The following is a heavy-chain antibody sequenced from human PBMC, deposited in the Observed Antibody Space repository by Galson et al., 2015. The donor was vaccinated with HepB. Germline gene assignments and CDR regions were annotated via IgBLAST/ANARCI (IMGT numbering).Heavy chain of an antibody. V-gene: IGHV3-11*01. D-gene: IGHD6-13*01. CDR2: ISGSDSTI. CDR1: GFTFSDYY. Sequence: SLRLSCAASGFTFSDYYMSWIRQAPGKGLEWISYISGSDSTIYYADSVKGRFTISRDNAKNSLYLQMNSLRADGTAVYYCARAYGGSSLDCWGQGTLVTVSS. CDR3: ARAYGGSSLDC. J-gene: IGHJ4*02.